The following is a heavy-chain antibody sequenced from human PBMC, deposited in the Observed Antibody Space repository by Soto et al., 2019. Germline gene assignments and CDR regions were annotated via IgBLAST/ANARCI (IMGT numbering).Heavy chain of an antibody. CDR1: GFTVSSNY. CDR2: IYSGGST. Sequence: EVQLVETGGGLIQPGGSLRLSCAASGFTVSSNYMSWVRQAPGKGLEWVSVIYSGGSTYYADSVKGRFTISRDNSKNTLYVQMNSLRAEDTAVYYCARDFYRNFGMDVWGQGTTVTVSS. J-gene: IGHJ6*02. CDR3: ARDFYRNFGMDV. V-gene: IGHV3-53*02. D-gene: IGHD3-3*01.